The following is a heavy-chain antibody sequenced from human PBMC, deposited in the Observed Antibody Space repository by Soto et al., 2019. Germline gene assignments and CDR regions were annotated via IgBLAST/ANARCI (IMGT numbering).Heavy chain of an antibody. Sequence: SETRSLTCAVSSGSISRSNWWSWGSKPPGKGREWIGESYHSGSTNYNPSLKSRVTISVDKSKNQFSLKLSSVTAADTAVYYCARARIVVVPAAKALYYMDVWGKGTTVT. CDR3: ARARIVVVPAAKALYYMDV. CDR2: SYHSGST. V-gene: IGHV4-4*02. D-gene: IGHD2-2*01. J-gene: IGHJ6*03. CDR1: SGSISRSNW.